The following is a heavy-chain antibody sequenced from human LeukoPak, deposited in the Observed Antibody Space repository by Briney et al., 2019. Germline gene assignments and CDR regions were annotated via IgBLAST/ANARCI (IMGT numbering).Heavy chain of an antibody. CDR3: ARDRCSSTSCYSGY. CDR1: GYTFTSYA. Sequence: ASVKVSCKAFGYTFTSYAMHWVRQAPGQGLEWMGWISAYNGNTNYAQKLQGRVTMTTDTSTSTAYMELRSLRSDDTAVYYCARDRCSSTSCYSGYWGQGTLVTVSS. V-gene: IGHV1-18*01. CDR2: ISAYNGNT. D-gene: IGHD2-2*01. J-gene: IGHJ4*02.